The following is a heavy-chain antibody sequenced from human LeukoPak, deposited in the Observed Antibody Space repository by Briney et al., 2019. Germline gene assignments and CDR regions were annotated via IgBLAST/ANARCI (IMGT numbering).Heavy chain of an antibody. Sequence: GGSLRLSCAASGFTFSSYAMSWVRQAPGKGLEWVSSISVSGGGTYYADSVKGRFTISRDNSKNTLYLQMNSLSAEDTAVYYCARRGIVLGAAPVLKYSFDYWGQGTLSPSPQ. CDR1: GFTFSSYA. CDR2: ISVSGGGT. V-gene: IGHV3-23*01. J-gene: IGHJ4*02. CDR3: ARRGIVLGAAPVLKYSFDY. D-gene: IGHD1-26*01.